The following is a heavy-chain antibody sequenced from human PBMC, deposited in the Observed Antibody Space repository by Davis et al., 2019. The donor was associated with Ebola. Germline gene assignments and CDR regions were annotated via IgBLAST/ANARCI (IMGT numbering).Heavy chain of an antibody. D-gene: IGHD3-10*01. CDR3: ARDRRRGEDYYGMDV. CDR2: ISYDGSNK. V-gene: IGHV3-30*04. CDR1: GFTFSSYA. Sequence: PGGSLRLSCAASGFTFSSYAMHWVRQAPGKGLEWVAVISYDGSNKYYADSVKGRFTISRDNSKNTLYLQMNSLRAEDTAVYYCARDRRRGEDYYGMDVWGQGTTVTVSS. J-gene: IGHJ6*02.